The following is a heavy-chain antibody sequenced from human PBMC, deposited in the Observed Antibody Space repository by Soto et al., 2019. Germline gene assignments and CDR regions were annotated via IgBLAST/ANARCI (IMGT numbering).Heavy chain of an antibody. CDR1: GFTFDDYA. D-gene: IGHD3-3*01. CDR3: AKDEGKGSGYYSVYYYDYMDV. J-gene: IGHJ6*03. CDR2: ISWNSGSI. V-gene: IGHV3-9*01. Sequence: EVQLVESGGGLVQPGRSLRLSCAASGFTFDDYAMHWVRQAPGKGLEWVSGISWNSGSIGYADSVKGRFTISRDNAKNSLYLQMNSLRAEDTALYYCAKDEGKGSGYYSVYYYDYMDVWGKGTTVTVSS.